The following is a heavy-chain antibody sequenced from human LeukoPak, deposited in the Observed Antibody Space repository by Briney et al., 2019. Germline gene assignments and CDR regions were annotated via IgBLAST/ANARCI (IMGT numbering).Heavy chain of an antibody. V-gene: IGHV3-23*01. CDR2: ISGTGGST. CDR3: AKGVQWAVPGSCLDS. J-gene: IGHJ4*02. Sequence: GGSLRLSCPASGFTFNNYAMIWVRQAPGKGLEWVSGISGTGGSTFYADSVKGRFRISRDNSKNTLYLQMNGLRVDDTAVYYCAKGVQWAVPGSCLDSWGLGTLVTVSS. CDR1: GFTFNNYA. D-gene: IGHD6-19*01.